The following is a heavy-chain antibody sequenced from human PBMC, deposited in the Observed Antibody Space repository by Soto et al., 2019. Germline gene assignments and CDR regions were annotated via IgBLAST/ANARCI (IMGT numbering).Heavy chain of an antibody. CDR2: INAYNGNT. V-gene: IGHV1-18*01. D-gene: IGHD6-19*01. CDR1: SYTLNISG. CDR3: ERDLAVAVIDY. Sequence: APVKVGCKASSYTLNISGVSWARQAPGQGLEWMGWINAYNGNTKYAQKLQGRVTMTTDTSTSTAYMKLRSLRSDDTAVYYCERDLAVAVIDYWGQGNLGTVFS. J-gene: IGHJ4*02.